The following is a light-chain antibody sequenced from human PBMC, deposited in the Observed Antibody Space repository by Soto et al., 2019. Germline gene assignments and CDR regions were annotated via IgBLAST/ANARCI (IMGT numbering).Light chain of an antibody. CDR2: DAS. Sequence: EIVLTQSPATLSLSPGERATLSCRASQSINNYLAWYQQKPGQAPRLLIYDASKRATDTPARISGSGSGTDFTLTITNLEPEDFAVYYCQQRSNWPPITFGQGTRLEIK. CDR3: QQRSNWPPIT. J-gene: IGKJ5*01. CDR1: QSINNY. V-gene: IGKV3-11*01.